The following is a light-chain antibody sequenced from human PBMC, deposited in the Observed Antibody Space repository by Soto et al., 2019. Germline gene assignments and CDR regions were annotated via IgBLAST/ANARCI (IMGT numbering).Light chain of an antibody. V-gene: IGKV2-30*01. J-gene: IGKJ1*01. CDR3: MQGSHWPWT. Sequence: DVVMTQSPLSLPVTLGQPASTSCSSPQSLVFSDGNPYLNWFLQRPGQSQRPLIYKVPTRDSGVPDRFSGSGSGTDFTLRISRVEPEDVGVYYCMQGSHWPWTFGPGTKVEIK. CDR2: KVP. CDR1: QSLVFSDGNPY.